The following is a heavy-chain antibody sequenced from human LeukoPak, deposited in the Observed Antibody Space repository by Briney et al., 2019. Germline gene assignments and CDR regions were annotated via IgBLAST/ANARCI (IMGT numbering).Heavy chain of an antibody. V-gene: IGHV3-33*01. J-gene: IGHJ3*02. CDR3: AREDWGHCSGQTCLGALDI. CDR2: IRYDGSKK. Sequence: GGSLTLSCAASGFTFSAYGMHWVRLAPGKGLEWVAAIRYDGSKKYYKDSMKGRFIVSRDNSKNTLYLQMNSLGGEDTAIYYCAREDWGHCSGQTCLGALDIWGQGTMVAVSP. CDR1: GFTFSAYG. D-gene: IGHD2-15*01.